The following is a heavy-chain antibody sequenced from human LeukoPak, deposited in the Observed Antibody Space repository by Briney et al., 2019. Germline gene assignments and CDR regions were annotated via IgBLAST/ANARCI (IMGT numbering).Heavy chain of an antibody. CDR3: AREMIHRAPDVHFDY. V-gene: IGHV4-38-2*02. CDR1: YSSFSSDYF. Sequence: PSETLSLTCSVSYSSFSSDYFWGCIRQPPGKGLEWIGSISHSGSTYYNPSLKSRVTISLDTSKNQFSLRLRSVTAADTAVYFCAREMIHRAPDVHFDYWGQGSLVTVS. CDR2: ISHSGST. D-gene: IGHD3-16*01. J-gene: IGHJ4*02.